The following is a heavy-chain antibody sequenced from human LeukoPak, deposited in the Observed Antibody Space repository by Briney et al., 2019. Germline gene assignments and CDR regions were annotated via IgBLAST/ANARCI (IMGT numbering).Heavy chain of an antibody. CDR3: ARGGSSNYFDY. J-gene: IGHJ4*02. V-gene: IGHV1-18*01. CDR1: GYTFTSYG. D-gene: IGHD6-13*01. CDR2: ISGYNDNT. Sequence: GASVKVSCKASGYTFTSYGLSWVRQAPGQGLEWMGWISGYNDNTKYAQKFQGRVTMTTDTSTRTAYMELRSLRSDDTAVYYCARGGSSNYFDYWGQGTLVTVSS.